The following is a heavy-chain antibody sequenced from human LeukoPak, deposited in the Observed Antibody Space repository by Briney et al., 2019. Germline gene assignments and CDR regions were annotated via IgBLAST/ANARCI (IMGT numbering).Heavy chain of an antibody. D-gene: IGHD2-2*02. CDR3: AKGAAWGAVEYQLLYSLYYYYYGMDV. V-gene: IGHV3-23*01. Sequence: GGSLRLSCAASGFTSSSYAMSWVRQAPGKGLEWVSAISSSGGSTYYADSVKGRFTISRDNSKNTLYLQMNSLRAGDTAVYYCAKGAAWGAVEYQLLYSLYYYYYGMDVWGQGTTVTVSS. J-gene: IGHJ6*02. CDR1: GFTSSSYA. CDR2: ISSSGGST.